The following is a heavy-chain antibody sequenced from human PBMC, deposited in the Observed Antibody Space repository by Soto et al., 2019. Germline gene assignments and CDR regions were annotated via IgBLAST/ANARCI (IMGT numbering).Heavy chain of an antibody. Sequence: QVQLQQWGAGLLKPSETLSLTCAVYGGSFSGYYWRWIRQPPGKGLEWIGEINHSGSTNYNPSLKSRVTRTVDTSKNQFSLQLSSVTAAATAVYYCARWGAPGARGFDPWGQGTLVTVSS. CDR3: ARWGAPGARGFDP. D-gene: IGHD3-16*01. V-gene: IGHV4-34*01. CDR1: GGSFSGYY. J-gene: IGHJ5*02. CDR2: INHSGST.